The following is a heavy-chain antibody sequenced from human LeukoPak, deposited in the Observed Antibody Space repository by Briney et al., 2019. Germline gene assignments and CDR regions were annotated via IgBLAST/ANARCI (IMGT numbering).Heavy chain of an antibody. J-gene: IGHJ4*02. Sequence: GGSLRLSCAASGFTFSSYGMHWDRQAPGKGLEWVAVIWYDGSNKYYADSVKGRFTISRDNSKNTLYLQMNSLRAEDTAVYYCARDLGYSYGTDYWGQGTLVTVSS. CDR2: IWYDGSNK. V-gene: IGHV3-33*01. D-gene: IGHD5-18*01. CDR1: GFTFSSYG. CDR3: ARDLGYSYGTDY.